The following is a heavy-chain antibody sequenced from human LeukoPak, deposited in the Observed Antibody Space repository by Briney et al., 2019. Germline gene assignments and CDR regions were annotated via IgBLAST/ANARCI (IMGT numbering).Heavy chain of an antibody. CDR2: IYHSGST. J-gene: IGHJ4*02. CDR3: ARALQYGSGTPEY. Sequence: SETLSLTCSVSGYSISSGYYWGWIRQPPGKGLEWIGSIYHSGSTYYNPFLKSRVTISVDTSKNQFSLKLSSVTAADTAVYYCARALQYGSGTPEYWGQGTLVTVSS. CDR1: GYSISSGYY. V-gene: IGHV4-38-2*02. D-gene: IGHD3-10*01.